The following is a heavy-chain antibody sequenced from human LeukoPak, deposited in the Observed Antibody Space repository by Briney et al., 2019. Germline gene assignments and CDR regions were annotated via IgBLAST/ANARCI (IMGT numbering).Heavy chain of an antibody. CDR2: ISSSGRGSTL. Sequence: GGSLRLSCAAFGFTLSDYYMSWIRQAPGKGLEWVSYISSSGRGSTLYYADSVKGRFTISRDSAKNSLYLQMNNLGAEDTALYYCARKVSASDHWGQGTLVTVSS. CDR3: ARKVSASDH. V-gene: IGHV3-11*01. CDR1: GFTLSDYY. D-gene: IGHD3-10*01. J-gene: IGHJ4*02.